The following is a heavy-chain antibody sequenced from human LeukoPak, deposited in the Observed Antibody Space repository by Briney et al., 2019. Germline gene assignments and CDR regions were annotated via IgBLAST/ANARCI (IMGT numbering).Heavy chain of an antibody. CDR3: ARLRVASHSLDS. CDR1: GFTFSSYN. J-gene: IGHJ4*02. V-gene: IGHV3-21*06. CDR2: ISVGGNYI. Sequence: GGSLRLSCAASGFTFSSYNFNWVRQAPGKGLQWVSSISVGGNYIYYADSVKGRFTISRDNTKNIMFLQMNSLRSDDTALYYCARLRVASHSLDSWAQRTLVSVSS.